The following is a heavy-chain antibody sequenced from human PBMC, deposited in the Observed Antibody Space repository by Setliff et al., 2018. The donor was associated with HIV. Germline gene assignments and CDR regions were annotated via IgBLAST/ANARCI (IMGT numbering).Heavy chain of an antibody. J-gene: IGHJ4*02. CDR3: ARDYWAGAIDC. V-gene: IGHV3-21*01. CDR1: GFTFSTYN. D-gene: IGHD2-8*02. CDR2: ISGSDSYI. Sequence: GGSLRLSCAASGFTFSTYNMNWVRQAPGKGLEWVSSISGSDSYIFYADSVKGRFTISRDNAKNSLYLQMDSLRAEDTAVYYCARDYWAGAIDCWGQGTLVTVSS.